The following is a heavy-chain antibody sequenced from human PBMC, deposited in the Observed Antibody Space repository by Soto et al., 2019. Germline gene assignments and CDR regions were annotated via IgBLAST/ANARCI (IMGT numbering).Heavy chain of an antibody. J-gene: IGHJ4*02. CDR3: ARIRDYGDYSYFDY. Sequence: PSETLSLTCTVSGGSISSSSYYWGWNRQPPGKGLEWIGSIYYSGSTYYNPSLKSRVTISVDTSKNQFSLKLSSVTAADTAVYYCARIRDYGDYSYFDYWGQGTLVTVSS. D-gene: IGHD4-17*01. CDR2: IYYSGST. V-gene: IGHV4-39*01. CDR1: GGSISSSSYY.